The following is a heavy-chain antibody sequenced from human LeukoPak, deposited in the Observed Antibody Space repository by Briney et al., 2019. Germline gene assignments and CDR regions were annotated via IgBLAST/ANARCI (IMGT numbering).Heavy chain of an antibody. CDR2: ISSNGGST. CDR1: GFTFSSYA. CDR3: VKDHMTTVTFFDY. D-gene: IGHD4-17*01. V-gene: IGHV3-64D*06. Sequence: GGSLRLSCSASGFTFSSYAMHWVRQAPGKGLEYVSAISSNGGSTYYADSVEGRFTISRDNSKNTLYLQMSSLRAEDTAVYHCVKDHMTTVTFFDYWGQGTLVTVSS. J-gene: IGHJ4*02.